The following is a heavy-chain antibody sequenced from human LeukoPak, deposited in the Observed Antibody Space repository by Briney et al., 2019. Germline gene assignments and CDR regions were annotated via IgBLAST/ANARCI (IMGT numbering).Heavy chain of an antibody. CDR3: ARATKVSSSSWYPAINYGMDV. Sequence: SETLSLTCTVSGCSVSSGSYYWSWIGQPPGKGLEWIGYIYYSGSTNYNPSLKSRVTISVDTSKNQFSLKLSSVTAADPAVYYCARATKVSSSSWYPAINYGMDVWGKGTTVTVSS. J-gene: IGHJ6*04. V-gene: IGHV4-61*01. CDR2: IYYSGST. D-gene: IGHD6-13*01. CDR1: GCSVSSGSYY.